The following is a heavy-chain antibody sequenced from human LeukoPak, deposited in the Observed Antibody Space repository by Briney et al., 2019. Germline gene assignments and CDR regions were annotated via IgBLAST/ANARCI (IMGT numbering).Heavy chain of an antibody. CDR2: ISSSGSTI. CDR1: GFTFSSYE. V-gene: IGHV3-48*03. D-gene: IGHD6-19*01. Sequence: GGSLRLSCAASGFTFSSYEMNWVRQAPGKGLEWVSYISSSGSTIYYADSVKGRFTISRDNAKNSLYLQMNSLRAEDTAVYYCARGRIAVAGTYIPSNWGPQLYYMDVWGKGTTVTVSS. CDR3: ARGRIAVAGTYIPSNWGPQLYYMDV. J-gene: IGHJ6*03.